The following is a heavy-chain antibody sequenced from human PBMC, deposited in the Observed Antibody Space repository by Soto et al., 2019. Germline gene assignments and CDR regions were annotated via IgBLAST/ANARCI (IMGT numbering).Heavy chain of an antibody. CDR3: ARSYFIAVAGSRASWFDP. J-gene: IGHJ5*02. V-gene: IGHV1-69*13. Sequence: SVKVSCKASGGTFSSYAISWVRQAPGQGLEWMGGIIPIFGTANYAQKFQGRVTITADESTSTAYMELSSLRSEDTAVYYCARSYFIAVAGSRASWFDPWGQGTLVTVSS. CDR2: IIPIFGTA. CDR1: GGTFSSYA. D-gene: IGHD6-19*01.